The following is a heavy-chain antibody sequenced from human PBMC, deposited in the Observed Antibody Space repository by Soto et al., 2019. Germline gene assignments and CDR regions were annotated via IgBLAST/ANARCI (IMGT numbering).Heavy chain of an antibody. CDR2: IKQDGSEK. V-gene: IGHV3-7*04. Sequence: EVQVVESGGGLVQPGGSLRLSCAASGFTFSSYWMSWVRQAPGKGLEWVANIKQDGSEKYYVDSVKGRFTISRDNAKNSRYRQMNTWRAEATAVYSCARISGYYGMDVWGQGTTVIVSS. J-gene: IGHJ6*02. CDR3: ARISGYYGMDV. CDR1: GFTFSSYW.